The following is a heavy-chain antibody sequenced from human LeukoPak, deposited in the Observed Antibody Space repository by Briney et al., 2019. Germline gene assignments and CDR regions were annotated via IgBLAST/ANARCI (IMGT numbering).Heavy chain of an antibody. V-gene: IGHV4-34*01. CDR1: GGSFSGYY. J-gene: IGHJ4*02. D-gene: IGHD3-9*01. Sequence: SETLSLTCAVYGGSFSGYYWSWIRQPPGKGLEWIGEINHSGSTNYNPSLKSRVTISVDTSKNQFSLKLSSVTAADTAVYYCAREGPYDILTGYQFDYWGQGTLVTVSS. CDR3: AREGPYDILTGYQFDY. CDR2: INHSGST.